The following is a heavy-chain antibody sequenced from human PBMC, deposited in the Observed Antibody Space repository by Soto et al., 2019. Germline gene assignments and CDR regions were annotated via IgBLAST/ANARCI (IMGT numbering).Heavy chain of an antibody. Sequence: QVQLVQSGAEVKKPGSSVKVSCKASGGTFSSYAISWVRQAPGQGLEWMGGIIPILGTANYAQKFQGRVTITADKSTSTAYMELSSMRSEDTAVYYCARDGDGYTIAFDIWGQGTMITVSS. CDR2: IIPILGTA. D-gene: IGHD5-12*01. J-gene: IGHJ3*02. V-gene: IGHV1-69*06. CDR1: GGTFSSYA. CDR3: ARDGDGYTIAFDI.